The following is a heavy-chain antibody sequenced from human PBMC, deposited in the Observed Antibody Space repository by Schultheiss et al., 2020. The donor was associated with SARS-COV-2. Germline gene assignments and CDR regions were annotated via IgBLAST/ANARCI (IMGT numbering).Heavy chain of an antibody. Sequence: SETLSLTCAVSGYFISSGHYWTWIRQPAGKGLEWIGRIHTSGTTNFNSSLKSRVTMSVDTSKNQFSLKLSSVTAADTAVYYCTRGGGAHGWFLDYWGQGPLVTVSS. CDR2: IHTSGTT. J-gene: IGHJ4*02. V-gene: IGHV4-4*07. CDR1: GYFISSGHY. D-gene: IGHD6-19*01. CDR3: TRGGGAHGWFLDY.